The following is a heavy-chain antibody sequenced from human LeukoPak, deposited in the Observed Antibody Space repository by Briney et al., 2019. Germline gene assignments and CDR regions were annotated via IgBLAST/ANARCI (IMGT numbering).Heavy chain of an antibody. Sequence: GGSLRLSCAASGFTFSSYSMNWVRQAPGKGLEWVSSISSSSSYIYYADSVKGRFTISRDNAKNSLYLQMNSLRAEDTAVYYCARIHCSGGSCYSLDYRGQGTLVTVSS. CDR2: ISSSSSYI. CDR3: ARIHCSGGSCYSLDY. D-gene: IGHD2-15*01. J-gene: IGHJ4*02. V-gene: IGHV3-21*01. CDR1: GFTFSSYS.